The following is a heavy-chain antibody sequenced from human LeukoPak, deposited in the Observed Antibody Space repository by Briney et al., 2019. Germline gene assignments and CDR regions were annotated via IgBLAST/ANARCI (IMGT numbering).Heavy chain of an antibody. CDR1: GRTFSGYY. V-gene: IGHV4-34*08. CDR2: INHSGST. J-gene: IGHJ5*02. Sequence: PSETLSLTCAVCGRTFSGYYWSWLRQPPGKGLEGIGEINHSGSTNYNPSLKSRVTISVDTSKNQFSLKLSSVTAADTAVYYCAGGVDYYDSSGPWGQGTLVTVSS. CDR3: AGGVDYYDSSGP. D-gene: IGHD3-22*01.